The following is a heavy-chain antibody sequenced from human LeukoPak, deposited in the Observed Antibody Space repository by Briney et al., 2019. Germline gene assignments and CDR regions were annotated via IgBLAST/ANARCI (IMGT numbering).Heavy chain of an antibody. CDR2: IYYSGST. D-gene: IGHD3-3*01. Sequence: SETLSLTCTVSGGSISSGSYYWSWIRQPAGKGLEWIGYIYYSGSTNYNPSLKSRVTISVDTSKDQFSLKLSSVTAADTAVYYCARGLDDYDFWSGYFLDYWGQGTLVTVSS. V-gene: IGHV4-61*10. CDR3: ARGLDDYDFWSGYFLDY. J-gene: IGHJ4*02. CDR1: GGSISSGSYY.